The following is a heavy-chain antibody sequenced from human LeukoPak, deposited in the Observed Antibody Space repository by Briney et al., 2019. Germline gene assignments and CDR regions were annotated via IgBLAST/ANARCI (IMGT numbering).Heavy chain of an antibody. Sequence: GGSLRLSRAASGFTFSSYAMHWVRQAPGKGLEWVAVISYDGSNKYYADSVKGRFTISRDNSKNTLYLQMNSLRAEDTAVYYCARDDLGDQLLYDTYYYYGMDVWGQGTTVTVSS. V-gene: IGHV3-30-3*01. CDR3: ARDDLGDQLLYDTYYYYGMDV. CDR2: ISYDGSNK. D-gene: IGHD2-2*01. J-gene: IGHJ6*02. CDR1: GFTFSSYA.